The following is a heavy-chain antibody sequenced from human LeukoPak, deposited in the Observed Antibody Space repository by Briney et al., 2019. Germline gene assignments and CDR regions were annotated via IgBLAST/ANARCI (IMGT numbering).Heavy chain of an antibody. J-gene: IGHJ3*02. CDR2: IKSKTDGGTT. Sequence: PGGSLRLSCAASGFTFGNAWMSWVRQAPGKGLEWVGRIKSKTDGGTTDYAAPVKGRFTISRDDSKNTLYLQMNSLKTEDTAVYYCTTEIMDYYGSGTAVDIWGQGTMVTVSS. CDR1: GFTFGNAW. D-gene: IGHD3-10*01. CDR3: TTEIMDYYGSGTAVDI. V-gene: IGHV3-15*01.